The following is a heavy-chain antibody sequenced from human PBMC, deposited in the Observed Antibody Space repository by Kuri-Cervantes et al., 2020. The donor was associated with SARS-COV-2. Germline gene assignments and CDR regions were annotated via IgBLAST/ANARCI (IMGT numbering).Heavy chain of an antibody. Sequence: GSLRLSCSVSGGSISRYYWSWIRQPPGEGLEWIGYIYYSGSTNYNPSLKSRVTISVDTSKNQFSLKLSSVTAADTAVYYCARGGTYYYGSGSYYRYYYYGMDVWGQGTTVTVSS. D-gene: IGHD3-10*01. V-gene: IGHV4-59*01. CDR1: GGSISRYY. CDR3: ARGGTYYYGSGSYYRYYYYGMDV. J-gene: IGHJ6*02. CDR2: IYYSGST.